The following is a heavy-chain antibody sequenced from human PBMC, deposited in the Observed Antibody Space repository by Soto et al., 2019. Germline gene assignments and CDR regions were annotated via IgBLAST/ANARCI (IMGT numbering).Heavy chain of an antibody. J-gene: IGHJ6*02. Sequence: QITLKESGPTLVKPTQTLTLTCTFSGFSLSTGGMGVGWIRQPPGKALEWLALIYWDGDRRYRPSLMSRLTIAKDTSKNQVVLTRTNMDPVDTPTYYCVHSRCGGDCLQSYSSHYYYGMDIWGQGTTVTVSS. CDR3: VHSRCGGDCLQSYSSHYYYGMDI. CDR2: IYWDGDR. V-gene: IGHV2-5*02. D-gene: IGHD2-21*02. CDR1: GFSLSTGGMG.